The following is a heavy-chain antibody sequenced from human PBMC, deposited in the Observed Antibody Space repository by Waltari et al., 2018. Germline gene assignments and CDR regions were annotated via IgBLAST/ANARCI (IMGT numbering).Heavy chain of an antibody. CDR3: ASRPYDSSGYGDAFDI. V-gene: IGHV5-51*01. CDR1: GYSFTSYL. D-gene: IGHD3-22*01. CDR2: IYPGDSDT. Sequence: EVQLVQSGAEVKKPGESLKISCKGSGYSFTSYLIGWVRQMPGKGLEWRGIIYPGDSDTRYSPSFQGQVTISADKSISTAYLQWSSLKASDTAMYYCASRPYDSSGYGDAFDIWGQGTMVTVSS. J-gene: IGHJ3*02.